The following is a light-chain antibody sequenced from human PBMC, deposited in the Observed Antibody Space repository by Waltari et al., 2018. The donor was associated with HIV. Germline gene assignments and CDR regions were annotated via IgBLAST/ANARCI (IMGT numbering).Light chain of an antibody. CDR3: QQRSNWPLT. Sequence: EIVFTQSPVPLSLSPGERVTLSCRANQSVSSYLAWYQQKPGQAPRLLIYDASNRATGIPARFSGSGSGTDVTLTISSLEPEDFAVYDCQQRSNWPLTFGGGTKVEIK. J-gene: IGKJ4*01. V-gene: IGKV3-11*01. CDR1: QSVSSY. CDR2: DAS.